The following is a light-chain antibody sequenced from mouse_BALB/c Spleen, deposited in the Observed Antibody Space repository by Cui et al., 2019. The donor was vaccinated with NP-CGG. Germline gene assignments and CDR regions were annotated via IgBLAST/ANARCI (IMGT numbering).Light chain of an antibody. CDR2: GTN. Sequence: QAVFNQESGLTTSPGGTVTLTCRSSTGAVTTSNYANWVQEKPDHLFTGLIGGTNNRAPGVPARFSGSLIGDRAALTITGAQTEDEAIYFCALWYSNHWVFGGGTKLTVL. V-gene: IGLV1*01. CDR1: TGAVTTSNY. J-gene: IGLJ1*01. CDR3: ALWYSNHWV.